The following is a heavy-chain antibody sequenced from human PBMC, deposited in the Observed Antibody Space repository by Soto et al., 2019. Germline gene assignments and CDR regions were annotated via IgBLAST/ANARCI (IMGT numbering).Heavy chain of an antibody. D-gene: IGHD3-22*01. V-gene: IGHV1-69*06. CDR1: GGTFSSYA. J-gene: IGHJ3*02. Sequence: RASVKVSCKASGGTFSSYAISWVRQAPGQGLEWMGGIIPIFGTANYAQKFQGRVTITADKSTSTAYMELSSLRSEDTAVYYCARDYDSSGYTMSVSAFDIWGQGTMVTVSS. CDR3: ARDYDSSGYTMSVSAFDI. CDR2: IIPIFGTA.